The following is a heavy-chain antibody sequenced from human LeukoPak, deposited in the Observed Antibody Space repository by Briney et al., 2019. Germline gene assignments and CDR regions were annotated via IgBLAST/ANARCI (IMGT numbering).Heavy chain of an antibody. CDR1: GGSISSYY. Sequence: PSETLSLTCTVSGGSISSYYWSWIRQPAGKGLEWIGRIYTSGSTNYNPSLKSRVTMSVDTSKNQFSLKLSSVTAADTAMYYCALLISGIAVAGTKTDYWGQGTLVTVSS. V-gene: IGHV4-4*07. CDR3: ALLISGIAVAGTKTDY. J-gene: IGHJ4*02. D-gene: IGHD6-19*01. CDR2: IYTSGST.